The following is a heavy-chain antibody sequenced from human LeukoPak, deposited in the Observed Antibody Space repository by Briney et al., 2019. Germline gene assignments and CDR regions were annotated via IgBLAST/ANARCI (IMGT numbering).Heavy chain of an antibody. V-gene: IGHV1-24*01. CDR1: GYTLTELS. J-gene: IGHJ3*02. D-gene: IGHD1-1*01. CDR3: ATPTSPEGDWNDYVAFAI. Sequence: ASVKVSCKVSGYTLTELSMHWVRQAPGKGLEWMGDFDPEDGETNYAKKFQGRVTMTEDTSTDTAYMELGSLRSEDTAVYYCATPTSPEGDWNDYVAFAIWGQGTMVTVSS. CDR2: FDPEDGET.